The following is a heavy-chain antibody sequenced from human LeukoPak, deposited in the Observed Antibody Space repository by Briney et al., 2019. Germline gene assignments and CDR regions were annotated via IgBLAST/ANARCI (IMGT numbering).Heavy chain of an antibody. V-gene: IGHV3-30*04. CDR2: ISSDGSNK. D-gene: IGHD5-24*01. J-gene: IGHJ4*02. CDR1: GFAFSSYS. Sequence: GGSLRLSCAASGFAFSSYSMHWVRQAPGKGLGSVAVISSDGSNKYYADSVKGRFTISRDNSKNTLYLEMNSLRAEDTAVYYCVRDGPNGYNDLDSWGQGTLVIVSS. CDR3: VRDGPNGYNDLDS.